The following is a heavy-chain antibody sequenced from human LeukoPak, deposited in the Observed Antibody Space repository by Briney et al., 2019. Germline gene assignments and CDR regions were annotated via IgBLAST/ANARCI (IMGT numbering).Heavy chain of an antibody. CDR1: GFTFNNYW. Sequence: GGSLRLSCAASGFTFNNYWMHWVRQAPGKGLVWVSRIDSDGSNTNYADSMKGRFTVSRDNAKNTLYLQMNSLRAEDTAVYYCARDDYGDYYFDYWGQGTLVTVSS. CDR2: IDSDGSNT. D-gene: IGHD4-17*01. CDR3: ARDDYGDYYFDY. J-gene: IGHJ4*02. V-gene: IGHV3-74*01.